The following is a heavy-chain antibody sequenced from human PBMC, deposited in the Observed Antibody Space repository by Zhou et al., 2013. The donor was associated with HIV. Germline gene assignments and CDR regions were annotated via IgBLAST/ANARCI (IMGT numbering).Heavy chain of an antibody. J-gene: IGHJ6*04. CDR1: GGTFSSYT. CDR3: ARGDVVVPAGIHGMDV. D-gene: IGHD2-2*02. Sequence: QVQLVQSGAEVKKPGSSVKVSCKASGGTFSSYTITWVRQAPGQGLEWMGGIIPIFGTANYAQKFQGRVTITTDESKSTAYMELSSLRSEDTAVYYCARGDVVVPAGIHGMDVWGKGTTVTVSS. CDR2: IIPIFGTA. V-gene: IGHV1-69*05.